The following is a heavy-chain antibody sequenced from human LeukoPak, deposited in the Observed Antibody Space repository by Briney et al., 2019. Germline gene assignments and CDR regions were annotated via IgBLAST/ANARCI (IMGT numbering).Heavy chain of an antibody. D-gene: IGHD5-18*01. CDR2: IHPSGGGT. J-gene: IGHJ4*02. V-gene: IGHV1-46*01. CDR1: GYTFTDYY. Sequence: VASVKISCKASGYTFTDYYMYWVRQAPGQGPECMGVIHPSGGGTTYAQKFQGRVTLTKDTATSTVYIELSSLRSDDTAVYYCARMAMDPAMVTNFFDLWGQETLLIVSA. CDR3: ARMAMDPAMVTNFFDL.